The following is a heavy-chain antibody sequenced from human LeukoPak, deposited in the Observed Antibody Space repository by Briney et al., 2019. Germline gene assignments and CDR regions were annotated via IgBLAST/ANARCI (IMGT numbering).Heavy chain of an antibody. Sequence: RPGGSLRLSCAASGFTFSSYEMNWVRQAPGKGLEWVSYISSSGSTIYYADSVKGRFTISRDNAKNSLYLQMNSLRAEDTAVYYCARAGKAYGMDVWGQGTTVTVSS. CDR2: ISSSGSTI. CDR3: ARAGKAYGMDV. V-gene: IGHV3-48*03. J-gene: IGHJ6*02. CDR1: GFTFSSYE. D-gene: IGHD1-14*01.